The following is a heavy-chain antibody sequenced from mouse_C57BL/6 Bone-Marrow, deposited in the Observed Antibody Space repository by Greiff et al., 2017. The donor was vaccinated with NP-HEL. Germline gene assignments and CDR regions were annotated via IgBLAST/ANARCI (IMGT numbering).Heavy chain of an antibody. CDR2: TFYSGIT. V-gene: IGHV3-3*01. CDR3: ARVRDGYDVGYYAMDY. CDR1: GFSINSDCY. Sequence: EVKLMESGPSLVRPSQTLSLTCTVTGFSINSDCYWIWIRQFPGNKLEYIGYTFYSGITYYNPSLEGRTYITRDTSKNQFSLKLSSVTTEDTATNYCARVRDGYDVGYYAMDYWGQGTSVTVSS. D-gene: IGHD2-2*01. J-gene: IGHJ4*01.